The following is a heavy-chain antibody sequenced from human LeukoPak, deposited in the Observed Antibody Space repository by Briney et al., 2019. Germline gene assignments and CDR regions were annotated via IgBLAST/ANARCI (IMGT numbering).Heavy chain of an antibody. CDR2: VSWNSGNV. D-gene: IGHD4-17*01. J-gene: IGHJ4*02. V-gene: IGHV3-9*01. Sequence: GGSLRLSCAASGFAFDIYWMTWVRQAPGKGLEWVSGVSWNSGNVGYADSVKGRFTISRDNAKNFLYLQMSSLRAEDTALYYCAKAVYGDFQSTVDYWGRGTLVTVSS. CDR1: GFAFDIYW. CDR3: AKAVYGDFQSTVDY.